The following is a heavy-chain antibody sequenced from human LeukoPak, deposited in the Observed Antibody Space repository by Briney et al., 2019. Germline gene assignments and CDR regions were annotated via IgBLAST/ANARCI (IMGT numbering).Heavy chain of an antibody. CDR1: GFTFGDYA. CDR2: IRSKAYGGTT. D-gene: IGHD2-2*02. CDR3: TRDRIVVVPAAIGYFDY. Sequence: GSLRLSCTASGFTFGDYAMSWVRQAPGKGLEWVGFIRSKAYGGTTEYAASVKGRFTISRDDSKSIAYLQMNSLKTEDTAVYYCTRDRIVVVPAAIGYFDYWGQGTLVTVSS. V-gene: IGHV3-49*04. J-gene: IGHJ4*02.